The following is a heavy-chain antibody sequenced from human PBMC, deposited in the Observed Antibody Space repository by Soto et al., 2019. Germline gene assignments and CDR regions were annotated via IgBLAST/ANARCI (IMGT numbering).Heavy chain of an antibody. Sequence: QVQLQESGPGLVKPSQTLSLTCTVSGGSISSGGYYWSWIRQHPGKGLEWIGYIYYSGSTYYNPSLKSRVTISVDTSKNQFSLKLSSVTAADTAVYYCARGVVANIGRVGAFDIWGQGTMVTVSS. J-gene: IGHJ3*02. D-gene: IGHD2-15*01. CDR1: GGSISSGGYY. CDR2: IYYSGST. CDR3: ARGVVANIGRVGAFDI. V-gene: IGHV4-31*03.